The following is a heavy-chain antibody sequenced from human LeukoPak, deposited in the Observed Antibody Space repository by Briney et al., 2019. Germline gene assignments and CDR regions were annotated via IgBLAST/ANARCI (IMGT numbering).Heavy chain of an antibody. D-gene: IGHD5-24*01. CDR2: INPSGGST. CDR3: ARYQSLEMATGWRYFDY. Sequence: ASVKVSCKASGYTFTGYYMHWVRQAPGQGLEWMGIINPSGGSTSYAQKFQGRLTMTRDTSTTTVYMELSSLRSEDTAVYYCARYQSLEMATGWRYFDYWGQGTLVTVSS. V-gene: IGHV1-46*01. J-gene: IGHJ4*02. CDR1: GYTFTGYY.